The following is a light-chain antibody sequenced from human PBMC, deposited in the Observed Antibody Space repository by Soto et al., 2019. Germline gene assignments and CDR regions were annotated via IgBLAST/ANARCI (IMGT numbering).Light chain of an antibody. V-gene: IGKV2-24*01. J-gene: IGKJ2*01. CDR3: MQATYFPHT. CDR1: QSLVHRYGNTY. CDR2: TIS. Sequence: DTVMTQTPLSSPVTLGQPASISCRSSQSLVHRYGNTYLSWLQQRPSQPPRLLIYTISILFSGVPDRVSGSGAGTDFTLKISRVEAEDVRVYFCMQATYFPHTFGQGTKLEIK.